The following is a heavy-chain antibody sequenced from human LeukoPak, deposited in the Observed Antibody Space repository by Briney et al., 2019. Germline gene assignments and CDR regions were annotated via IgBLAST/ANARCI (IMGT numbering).Heavy chain of an antibody. Sequence: SVKVSCKASGYTFTSYGISWVRQAPGQGLEWMGGIIPIFGTANYAQKFQGRVTITTDESTSTAYMELSSLRSEDTAVYYCARERDKGLTGYFDYWGQGTLVTVSS. CDR2: IIPIFGTA. CDR3: ARERDKGLTGYFDY. V-gene: IGHV1-69*05. CDR1: GYTFTSYG. D-gene: IGHD5-24*01. J-gene: IGHJ4*02.